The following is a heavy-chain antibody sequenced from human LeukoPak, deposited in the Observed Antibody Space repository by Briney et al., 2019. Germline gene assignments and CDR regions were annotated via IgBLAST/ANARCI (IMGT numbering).Heavy chain of an antibody. V-gene: IGHV1-3*01. Sequence: WASVKVSCKASGYTFTSYAMHWVRQAPGQRLEWMGWINAGNGNTKYSQKFQGRVTITRDTSASTAYMELSSLRSEDTAVYYCARPPKYYYDSSGYYNYWGQGTLVTVSS. CDR1: GYTFTSYA. CDR3: ARPPKYYYDSSGYYNY. CDR2: INAGNGNT. D-gene: IGHD3-22*01. J-gene: IGHJ4*02.